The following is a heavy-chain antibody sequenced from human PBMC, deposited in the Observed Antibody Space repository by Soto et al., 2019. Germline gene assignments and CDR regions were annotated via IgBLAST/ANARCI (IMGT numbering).Heavy chain of an antibody. D-gene: IGHD3-22*01. CDR1: GFTFSSYA. CDR3: EKPTYYYDSSGYYYETYYFDY. J-gene: IGHJ4*02. CDR2: ISGSGGST. V-gene: IGHV3-23*01. Sequence: PGGSLRLSCAASGFTFSSYALSWVRQAPGKGLEWVSAISGSGGSTYYADSVKGRFTISKDKSKNTLYLQMNSVRAEDTAVYYCEKPTYYYDSSGYYYETYYFDYWGQGTLVTVSS.